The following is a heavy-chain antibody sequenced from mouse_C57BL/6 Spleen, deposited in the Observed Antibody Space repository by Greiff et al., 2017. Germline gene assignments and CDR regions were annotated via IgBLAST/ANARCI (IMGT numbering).Heavy chain of an antibody. V-gene: IGHV1-52*01. CDR2: IDPSDSET. J-gene: IGHJ1*03. D-gene: IGHD1-1*01. Sequence: VQLQQPGAELVRPGSSVKLSCKASGYTFTSYWMHWVKQRPIQGLEWIGNIDPSDSETHYNQKFKDKATLTVDKSSSTAYMQLHSLTSGDSAVYYCARRGTVVEDWYFDVWGTGTTVTVSS. CDR1: GYTFTSYW. CDR3: ARRGTVVEDWYFDV.